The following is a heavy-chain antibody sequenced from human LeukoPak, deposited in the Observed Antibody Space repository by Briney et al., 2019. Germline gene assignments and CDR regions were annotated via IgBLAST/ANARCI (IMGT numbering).Heavy chain of an antibody. CDR2: ISGYNGNT. CDR1: GYSFTSYW. V-gene: IGHV1-18*04. D-gene: IGHD3-10*01. CDR3: ARGRTHRRLWLGESTGGPFDY. Sequence: GESLKISCKVSGYSFTSYWIGWVRQAPGQGLEWMGWISGYNGNTNYAQKFQGRVTMTIDTSTSTLYMELRSLRSDDTAVYYCARGRTHRRLWLGESTGGPFDYWGQGTLVTVSS. J-gene: IGHJ4*02.